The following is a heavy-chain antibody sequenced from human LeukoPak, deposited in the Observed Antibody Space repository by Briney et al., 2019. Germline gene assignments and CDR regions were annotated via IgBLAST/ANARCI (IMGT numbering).Heavy chain of an antibody. CDR3: ARDSKQYYDFWSGYYRFDP. J-gene: IGHJ5*02. Sequence: VASVKASCKASGGTFSSYAISWVRQAPGQGLEWMGGIIPIFGTANYAQKFQGRVTITADESTSTAYMELSSLRSEDTAVYYCARDSKQYYDFWSGYYRFDPWGQGTLVTVSS. V-gene: IGHV1-69*13. CDR1: GGTFSSYA. D-gene: IGHD3-3*01. CDR2: IIPIFGTA.